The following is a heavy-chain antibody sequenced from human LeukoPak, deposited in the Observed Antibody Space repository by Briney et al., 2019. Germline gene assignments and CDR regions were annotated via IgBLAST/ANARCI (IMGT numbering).Heavy chain of an antibody. CDR2: ISYDGSNK. D-gene: IGHD3-9*01. J-gene: IGHJ4*02. CDR3: AKDSNDSVLRYFDWLLYY. CDR1: GFTFSSYG. V-gene: IGHV3-30*18. Sequence: GRSLRLSCAASGFTFSSYGMHWVRQAPGKGLEWVAVISYDGSNKYYADSVKGRFTISRDNSKNTLYLQMNSLRAEDTAVYYCAKDSNDSVLRYFDWLLYYWGQGTLVTVSS.